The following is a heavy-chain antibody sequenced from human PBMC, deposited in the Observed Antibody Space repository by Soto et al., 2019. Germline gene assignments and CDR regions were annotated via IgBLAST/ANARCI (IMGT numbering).Heavy chain of an antibody. V-gene: IGHV1-69*01. CDR2: IIPIFGTA. CDR3: AREVDTAMANYYYYSMDV. J-gene: IGHJ6*02. CDR1: GGTFSSYA. D-gene: IGHD5-18*01. Sequence: QVQLVQSGAEVKKPGSSVKVSCKASGGTFSSYAISWVRQAPGQGLEWMGGIIPIFGTANYAQKFQGRVTITADESTSTAYMELSSLRSEDTAVYYCAREVDTAMANYYYYSMDVWGQGTTVTVSS.